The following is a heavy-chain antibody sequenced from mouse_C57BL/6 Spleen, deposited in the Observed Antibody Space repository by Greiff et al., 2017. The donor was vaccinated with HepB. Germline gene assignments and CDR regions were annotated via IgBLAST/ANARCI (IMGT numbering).Heavy chain of an antibody. CDR2: IDPSDSYT. V-gene: IGHV1-50*01. D-gene: IGHD3-2*02. Sequence: QVQLQQPGAELVKPGASVKLSCKASGYTFTSYWMQWVKQRPGQGLEWIGEIDPSDSYTNYNQKFKGKATLTVDTSSSTAYMQRSSLTSEDSAVYYCARGDSSGAYWGKGTTLTVSS. CDR3: ARGDSSGAY. CDR1: GYTFTSYW. J-gene: IGHJ2*01.